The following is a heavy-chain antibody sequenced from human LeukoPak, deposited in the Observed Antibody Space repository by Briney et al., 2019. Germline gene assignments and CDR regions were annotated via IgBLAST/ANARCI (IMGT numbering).Heavy chain of an antibody. CDR1: GFTFTSSA. D-gene: IGHD3-3*01. CDR3: AVNTIFGVVIGY. CDR2: IVVGSGNT. Sequence: SVKVSCKASGFTFTSSAMQWVRQARGQRLEWIGWIVVGSGNTNYAQKFQERVTITRDMSTSTAYMELSSLRSENTAVYYCAVNTIFGVVIGYWGQGTLVTVSS. V-gene: IGHV1-58*02. J-gene: IGHJ4*02.